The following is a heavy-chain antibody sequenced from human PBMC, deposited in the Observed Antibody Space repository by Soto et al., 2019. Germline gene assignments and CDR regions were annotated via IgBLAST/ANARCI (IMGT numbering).Heavy chain of an antibody. Sequence: GASLKVSCKASGGTFSSYAISWVRQAPGQGLEWMGGIIPIFGTANYAQKFQGRVTITADESTSTAYMELSSLRSEDTAVYYCASCYSAEWLSPRGVWFDPWGQGTLVTVSS. J-gene: IGHJ5*02. D-gene: IGHD3-3*01. V-gene: IGHV1-69*13. CDR3: ASCYSAEWLSPRGVWFDP. CDR2: IIPIFGTA. CDR1: GGTFSSYA.